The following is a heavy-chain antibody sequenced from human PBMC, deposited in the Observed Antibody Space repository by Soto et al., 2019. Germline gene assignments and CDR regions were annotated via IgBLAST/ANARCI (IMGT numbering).Heavy chain of an antibody. D-gene: IGHD2-15*01. CDR3: VKDDRILGRRYFDL. Sequence: PGGSLRLSCTASGFTFSSYEMTWVRQAPGKGLEWISYITSGGTTYYADSAKGRFTISRDNAKNSLYLQMNSLRVEDTAVYYCVKDDRILGRRYFDLWGRGTLVTVSS. J-gene: IGHJ2*01. CDR2: ITSGGTT. V-gene: IGHV3-48*03. CDR1: GFTFSSYE.